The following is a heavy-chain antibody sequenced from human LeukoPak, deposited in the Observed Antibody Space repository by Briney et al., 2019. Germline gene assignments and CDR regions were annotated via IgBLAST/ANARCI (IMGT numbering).Heavy chain of an antibody. D-gene: IGHD5-24*01. CDR2: IYYSGST. V-gene: IGHV4-59*11. J-gene: IGHJ4*02. CDR1: GGSISSHY. Sequence: SETLSLTCTVSGGSISSHYWSWIRQPPGKGLEWIGSIYYSGSTYYNPSLKSRVTISVDTSKNQFSLKLSSVTAADTAVYYCARDWGRWLQLFDYWGQGTLVTVSS. CDR3: ARDWGRWLQLFDY.